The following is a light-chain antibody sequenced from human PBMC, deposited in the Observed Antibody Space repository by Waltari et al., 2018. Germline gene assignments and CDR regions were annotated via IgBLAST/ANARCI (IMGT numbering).Light chain of an antibody. J-gene: IGKJ3*01. CDR2: AAS. CDR3: QQLNSYPRGLFT. V-gene: IGKV1-9*01. CDR1: QGISSY. Sequence: IQLTQSPSSLSASVGDRVTITCWASQGISSYLAWYQQKPGKAPKLLIYAASTLQSGVPSRFSGSGSGTDFTLTISSLQPEDFATYYCQQLNSYPRGLFTFGPGTKGDIK.